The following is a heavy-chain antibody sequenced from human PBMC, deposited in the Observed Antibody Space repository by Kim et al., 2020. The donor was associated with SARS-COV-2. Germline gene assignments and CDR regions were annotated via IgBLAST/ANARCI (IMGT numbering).Heavy chain of an antibody. Sequence: NPSLKMRVTISVDTSKNQFSLKLSSVTAADTAVYYCARGRSATVVPYFDYWGQGTLVTVSS. J-gene: IGHJ4*02. CDR3: ARGRSATVVPYFDY. D-gene: IGHD4-17*01. V-gene: IGHV4-34*01.